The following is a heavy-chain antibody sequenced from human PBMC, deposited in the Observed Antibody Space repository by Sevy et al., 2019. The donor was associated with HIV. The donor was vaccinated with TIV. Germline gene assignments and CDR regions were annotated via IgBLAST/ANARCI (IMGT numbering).Heavy chain of an antibody. J-gene: IGHJ4*02. CDR3: AQSDYYDSSDYSAIDY. V-gene: IGHV3-23*01. CDR2: ISGSSGST. CDR1: GFTFSSSA. D-gene: IGHD3-22*01. Sequence: GGSLRLSCAASGFTFSSSAMSWVRQAPGKGLEWVSVISGSSGSTYFADSVKGRFTISRDNSKNTLYLQMNSLRAEDTAVYYCAQSDYYDSSDYSAIDYWGQGTLVTVSS.